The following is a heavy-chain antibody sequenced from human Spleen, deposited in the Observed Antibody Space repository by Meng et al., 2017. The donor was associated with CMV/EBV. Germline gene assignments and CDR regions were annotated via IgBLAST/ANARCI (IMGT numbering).Heavy chain of an antibody. V-gene: IGHV3-53*05. CDR1: GFTVSSNY. J-gene: IGHJ4*02. Sequence: GESLKISCAASGFTVSSNYMSWVRQAPGKGLEWVSVIYSGGSTYYADSVKGRFTISRDNSKNTLYLQMNSLRAEDTAVYYCTKGGNGGSRHHFDYWGQGTLVTVSS. CDR2: IYSGGST. D-gene: IGHD2-15*01. CDR3: TKGGNGGSRHHFDY.